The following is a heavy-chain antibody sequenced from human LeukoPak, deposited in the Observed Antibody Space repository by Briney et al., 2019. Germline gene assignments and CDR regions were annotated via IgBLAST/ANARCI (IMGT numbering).Heavy chain of an antibody. CDR2: IYYSGST. CDR1: GGSISSSNW. D-gene: IGHD3-10*01. J-gene: IGHJ4*02. V-gene: IGHV4-4*02. Sequence: SGTLSLTCAVSGGSISSSNWWSWVRQPPGKGLEWIGYIYYSGSTNYNPSLKSRVTISVDTSKNQFSLKLSSVTAADTAVYYCARDRSSGSYYKLAGFDYWGQGTLVTVSS. CDR3: ARDRSSGSYYKLAGFDY.